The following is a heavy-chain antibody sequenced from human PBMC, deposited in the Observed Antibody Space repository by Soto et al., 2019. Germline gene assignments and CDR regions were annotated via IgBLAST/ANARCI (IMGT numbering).Heavy chain of an antibody. Sequence: GSLRRSCAASGFTFSSYGMHWVRQAPGKGLEWVAVIWYGGSNKYYADSVKGRFTISRDNSKNTLYLQMNSLRAEDTAVYYCAINIGYCSGGSCYHGYRGQGTLHTLSP. CDR1: GFTFSSYG. CDR2: IWYGGSNK. CDR3: AINIGYCSGGSCYHGY. V-gene: IGHV3-33*01. D-gene: IGHD2-15*01. J-gene: IGHJ4*02.